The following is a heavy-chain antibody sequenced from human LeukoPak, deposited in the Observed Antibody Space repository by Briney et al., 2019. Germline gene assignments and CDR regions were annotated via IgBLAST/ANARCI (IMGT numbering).Heavy chain of an antibody. CDR3: ALQGGYSYGAFDY. D-gene: IGHD5-18*01. J-gene: IGHJ4*02. V-gene: IGHV3-21*04. Sequence: PGGSLRLSCAVSGFTFSSYSMNWVRQAPGKGLEWVSSISSSSNYIYYADSVRGRFTISRDNAKNSLSLQMNSLRAEDTAVYYCALQGGYSYGAFDYWSQGTLVTVSS. CDR2: ISSSSNYI. CDR1: GFTFSSYS.